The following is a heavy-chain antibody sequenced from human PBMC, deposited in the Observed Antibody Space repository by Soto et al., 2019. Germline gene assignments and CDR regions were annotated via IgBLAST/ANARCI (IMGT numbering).Heavy chain of an antibody. CDR1: GFTFSSYE. D-gene: IGHD5-18*01. Sequence: GGSLRLSCAASGFTFSSYEMNWVRQAPGKGLEWVSYISSSGSTIYYADSVKGRFTISRDNAKNSLYLQMNSLRAEDTAVYYCAIRIKIWPTFDYWGQGTLVTVSS. V-gene: IGHV3-48*03. CDR2: ISSSGSTI. CDR3: AIRIKIWPTFDY. J-gene: IGHJ4*02.